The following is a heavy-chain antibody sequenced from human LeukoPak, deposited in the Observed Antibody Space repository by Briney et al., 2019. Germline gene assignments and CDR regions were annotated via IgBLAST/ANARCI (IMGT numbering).Heavy chain of an antibody. D-gene: IGHD3-16*02. V-gene: IGHV3-7*01. Sequence: GGSLRLSCAASGFTFSSYWMSWVRQAPGKGLEWVANIKQDGSEKYYVDSVKGRFTISRDNAKNSLYLQMNSLRAEDTAVYYCARVDFTFGGVIVFDYWGQGTLVTVSS. CDR1: GFTFSSYW. CDR2: IKQDGSEK. CDR3: ARVDFTFGGVIVFDY. J-gene: IGHJ4*02.